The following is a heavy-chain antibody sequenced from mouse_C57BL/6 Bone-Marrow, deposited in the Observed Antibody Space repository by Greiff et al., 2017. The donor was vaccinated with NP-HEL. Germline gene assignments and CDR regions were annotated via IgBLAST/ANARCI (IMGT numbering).Heavy chain of an antibody. J-gene: IGHJ4*01. Sequence: QVQLQQSGAELAKPGASVKLSCKASGYTFTSYWMHWVKQRPGQGLEWIGYINPSSGYTKYNQKFTDKATLTADKSSSTAYMKLTSLPSEDAAVYYCARYRASTGTRAMDYWGQGTSVTVSS. V-gene: IGHV1-7*01. D-gene: IGHD4-1*02. CDR1: GYTFTSYW. CDR2: INPSSGYT. CDR3: ARYRASTGTRAMDY.